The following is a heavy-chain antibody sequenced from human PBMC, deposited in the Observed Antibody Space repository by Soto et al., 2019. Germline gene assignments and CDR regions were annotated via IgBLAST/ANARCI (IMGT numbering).Heavy chain of an antibody. J-gene: IGHJ5*02. CDR2: IYYSGST. D-gene: IGHD6-13*01. CDR3: VRDRAAVFPWFDP. Sequence: TLSLACTVSGGSISSGDYYWSFIRQPPGKGLEWIGYIYYSGSTYYNPSLKSRVTISVDTSKNQFSLKLSSVTAADTAVYYCVRDRAAVFPWFDPWGQGTLVTVS. CDR1: GGSISSGDYY. V-gene: IGHV4-30-4*01.